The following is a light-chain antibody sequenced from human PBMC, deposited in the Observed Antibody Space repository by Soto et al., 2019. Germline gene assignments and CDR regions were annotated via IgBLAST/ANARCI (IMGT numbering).Light chain of an antibody. CDR3: QQRSNWRLT. CDR1: QSVSSY. J-gene: IGKJ4*01. V-gene: IGKV3-11*01. Sequence: EIVLTQSPATLSLSPGERATLSCRASQSVSSYLAWYQQKPGQAPRLLIYDASNRATGIPARFSGSGSGTDFTLTISSLEPEDFAVYYCQQRSNWRLTFGXGTKVDIK. CDR2: DAS.